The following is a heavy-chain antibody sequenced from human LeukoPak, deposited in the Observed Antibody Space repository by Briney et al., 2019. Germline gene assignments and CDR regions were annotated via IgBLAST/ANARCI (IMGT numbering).Heavy chain of an antibody. CDR3: AKVVRYYGSGSYDY. J-gene: IGHJ4*02. CDR2: ISYDGSNK. V-gene: IGHV3-30*18. CDR1: GFTFSSYG. D-gene: IGHD3-10*01. Sequence: GGSLRLSCAASGFTFSSYGMHWVRQAPGKGLEWVAVISYDGSNKYYADSVKGRFTISRDNSKNTLYLQMNSLRAEDTAVYYCAKVVRYYGSGSYDYWGQGTLVTVSS.